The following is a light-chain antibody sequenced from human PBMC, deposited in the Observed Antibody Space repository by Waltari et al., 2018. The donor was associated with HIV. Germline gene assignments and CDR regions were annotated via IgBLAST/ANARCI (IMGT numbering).Light chain of an antibody. CDR3: QSADSSDISV. J-gene: IGLJ3*02. CDR1: ALAKKY. V-gene: IGLV3-25*03. Sequence: SYELTQPPSVSVSPGQTARITCSGDALAKKYAYWYQQKPGQAPVLVSYKDSGRPSGIPERFSGSSSGTKVTLTISGVQAEDEADYHCQSADSSDISVFGGGTKLTVL. CDR2: KDS.